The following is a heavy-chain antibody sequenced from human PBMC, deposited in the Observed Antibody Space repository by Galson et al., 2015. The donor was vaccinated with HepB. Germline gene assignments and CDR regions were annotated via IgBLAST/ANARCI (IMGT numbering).Heavy chain of an antibody. D-gene: IGHD1-26*01. J-gene: IGHJ6*03. CDR1: GFIFSSYS. CDR2: ISDSSSTI. CDR3: ARSVGVYHYFYYMDV. V-gene: IGHV3-48*02. Sequence: SLRLSCAASGFIFSSYSMSWVRQAPGKGLEWVSYISDSSSTIYYADSVKGRFTISRDNAKNSVYLQMNSLRDEDKAIYYCARSVGVYHYFYYMDVWGKGTTVTVSS.